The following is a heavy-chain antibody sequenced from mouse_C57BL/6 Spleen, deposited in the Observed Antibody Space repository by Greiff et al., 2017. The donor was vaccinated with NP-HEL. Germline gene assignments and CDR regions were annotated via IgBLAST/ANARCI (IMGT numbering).Heavy chain of an antibody. CDR2: IYPGSGNT. Sequence: QVQLQQSGPELVKPGASVKISCKASGYSFTSYYIHWVKQRPGQGLEWIGWIYPGSGNTKYNEKFKGKATLTADTSSSTAYMQLSSLTSEDSAVYYCARGSNDYAMDYWGQGTSVTVSS. D-gene: IGHD2-5*01. J-gene: IGHJ4*01. V-gene: IGHV1-66*01. CDR3: ARGSNDYAMDY. CDR1: GYSFTSYY.